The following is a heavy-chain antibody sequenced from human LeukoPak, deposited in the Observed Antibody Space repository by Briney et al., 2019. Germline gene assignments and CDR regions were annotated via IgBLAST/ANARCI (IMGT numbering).Heavy chain of an antibody. CDR2: ISYDGSNK. D-gene: IGHD1-26*01. Sequence: PGRSLRLSCAASGFTFSSYGMHWVRQAPGKGLEWVAVISYDGSNKYYADSVKGRFTISRDNSKNTLYLQMNSLRAEDTAVYYCAKKRGVEWELVPHPYVDLDYWGQGTLVTVSS. CDR1: GFTFSSYG. V-gene: IGHV3-30*18. J-gene: IGHJ4*02. CDR3: AKKRGVEWELVPHPYVDLDY.